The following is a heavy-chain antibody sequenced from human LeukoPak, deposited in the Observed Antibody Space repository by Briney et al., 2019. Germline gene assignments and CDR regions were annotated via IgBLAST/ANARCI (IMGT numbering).Heavy chain of an antibody. V-gene: IGHV3-23*01. CDR3: VKDRVDGSGSQFDY. J-gene: IGHJ4*02. CDR1: GFTFSSYE. D-gene: IGHD3-10*01. CDR2: ISGSGAIT. Sequence: PGGSLRLSCAASGFTFSSYEMNWVRQAPGKGLEWVSVISGSGAITYYADSVKGRFTISRDNSKNTLYLQMNRLRAEDTAMYYCVKDRVDGSGSQFDYWGQGTLVTVSS.